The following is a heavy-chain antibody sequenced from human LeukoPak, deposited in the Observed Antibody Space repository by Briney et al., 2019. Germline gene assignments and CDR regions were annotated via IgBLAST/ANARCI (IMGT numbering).Heavy chain of an antibody. CDR2: IYYSGST. D-gene: IGHD3-10*01. Sequence: PSETLSLTCTVSGGSISSYYWSRIRQPPGKGLEWIGYIYYSGSTNYNPSLKSRVTVSVDTSNNQFSLKLSSVTAADTAVYYCARENTMVRGAFDAFDIWGQGTMVTVSS. V-gene: IGHV4-59*01. CDR1: GGSISSYY. CDR3: ARENTMVRGAFDAFDI. J-gene: IGHJ3*02.